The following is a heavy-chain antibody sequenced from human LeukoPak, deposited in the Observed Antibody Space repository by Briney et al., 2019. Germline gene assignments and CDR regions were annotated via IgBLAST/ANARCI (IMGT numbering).Heavy chain of an antibody. D-gene: IGHD4-17*01. CDR3: AREEANDYGDYEVFSYGMDV. Sequence: GGSLRLSCAASGFTFSNFWMTWVRQAPGKGLEWVANIKQDGSEKYYVDSVRGRFTISRDNAKSSLFLQMNSLRAEDTAVYYCAREEANDYGDYEVFSYGMDVWGQGTTVTVSS. V-gene: IGHV3-7*01. CDR1: GFTFSNFW. J-gene: IGHJ6*02. CDR2: IKQDGSEK.